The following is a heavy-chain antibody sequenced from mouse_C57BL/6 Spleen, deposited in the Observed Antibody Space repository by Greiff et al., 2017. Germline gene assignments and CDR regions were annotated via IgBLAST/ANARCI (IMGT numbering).Heavy chain of an antibody. J-gene: IGHJ1*03. V-gene: IGHV1-52*01. CDR3: ARGSYCYGGKGCFDV. Sequence: QVQLQQPGAELVRPGSSVKLSCKASGYTFTSYWMHWVKQRPIQGLEWIGNIDPSDSETHYNQKIKDKATLTVDKSSSTAYMPLSSLTSEDSAVYYCARGSYCYGGKGCFDVRGTGTTVTVSS. D-gene: IGHD1-1*01. CDR2: IDPSDSET. CDR1: GYTFTSYW.